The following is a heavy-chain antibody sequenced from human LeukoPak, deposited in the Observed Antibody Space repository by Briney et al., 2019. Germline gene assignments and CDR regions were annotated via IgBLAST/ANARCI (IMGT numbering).Heavy chain of an antibody. V-gene: IGHV4-39*07. Sequence: HPSETLSLTCTVSGGSISSSSYYWAWIRQPPGKGLEWIGSIHYSGSTYYNPSLQSRVTISIDTSKNQFSLKLRFVTAADTAVYYCARSIAVLAGAWFDPWGQGTLVTVSS. CDR3: ARSIAVLAGAWFDP. CDR2: IHYSGST. J-gene: IGHJ5*02. D-gene: IGHD6-19*01. CDR1: GGSISSSSYY.